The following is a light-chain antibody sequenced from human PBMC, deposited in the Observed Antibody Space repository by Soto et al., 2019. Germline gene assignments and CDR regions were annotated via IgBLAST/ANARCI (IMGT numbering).Light chain of an antibody. J-gene: IGKJ1*01. CDR2: TIS. CDR3: QQYVSSPTRWS. CDR1: QSLSTY. Sequence: LNQSPGALSLNHRERATLTCRASQSLSTYLAWYQQKPGQAPRLLIYTISTRATGVPDRFSGSGSGTDFTLTISRLEPEDSALYYCQQYVSSPTRWSFGEGTKVDI. V-gene: IGKV3-20*01.